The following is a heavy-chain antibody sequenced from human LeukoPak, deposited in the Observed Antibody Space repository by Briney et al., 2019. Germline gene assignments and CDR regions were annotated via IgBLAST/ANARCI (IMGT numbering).Heavy chain of an antibody. CDR3: TRGWLKTGMDV. CDR2: TYYRSKWYN. V-gene: IGHV6-1*01. CDR1: GDSVSSNSAG. Sequence: SQTLSLTCAISGDSVSSNSAGWKWLRQSPSRGLEWMGRTYYRSKWYNDYAVFEMSRITVNPDTSKNQFSLQVNSVTPDDTAVYYCTRGWLKTGMDVWGQGTTVTVSS. D-gene: IGHD5-24*01. J-gene: IGHJ6*02.